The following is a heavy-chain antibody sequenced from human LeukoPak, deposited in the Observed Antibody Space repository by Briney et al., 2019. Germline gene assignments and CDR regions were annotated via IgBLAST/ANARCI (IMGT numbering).Heavy chain of an antibody. J-gene: IGHJ3*02. Sequence: PSETLSLTCTVSGGSISSGGYYWSWIRQPAGKGLEWIGRIYTSGSTNYNPSLKSRVTISVDTSKNQFSLKLSSVTAADTAVYYCARGGAYCSSTSCRRLDAFDIWGQGTMVTVSS. CDR3: ARGGAYCSSTSCRRLDAFDI. V-gene: IGHV4-61*02. D-gene: IGHD2-2*01. CDR2: IYTSGST. CDR1: GGSISSGGYY.